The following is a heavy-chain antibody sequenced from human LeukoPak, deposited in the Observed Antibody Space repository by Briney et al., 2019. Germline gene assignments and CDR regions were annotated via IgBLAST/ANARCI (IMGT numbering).Heavy chain of an antibody. J-gene: IGHJ4*02. CDR3: AKGSYYDSSGSFYLDY. CDR1: GFTFSSYA. CDR2: ISGSGDNT. Sequence: GGSLRLSCAAPGFTFSSYAMSWVRQAPGKGLEWVSGISGSGDNTYYADSVKGRFTISRDNSKNTLYVQVNSLGTEDTAAYYCAKGSYYDSSGSFYLDYWGQGTLVTVSS. D-gene: IGHD3-22*01. V-gene: IGHV3-23*01.